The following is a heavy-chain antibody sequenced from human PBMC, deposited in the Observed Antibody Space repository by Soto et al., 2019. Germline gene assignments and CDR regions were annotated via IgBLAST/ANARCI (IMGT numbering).Heavy chain of an antibody. J-gene: IGHJ3*02. CDR3: ARRYSGGRAFDI. CDR2: ISSSGNTI. CDR1: EFTFSDYY. V-gene: IGHV3-11*01. D-gene: IGHD5-12*01. Sequence: QVQLVESGGGLVRPGESLRLSCAASEFTFSDYYMSWIRQAPGKGLAWVSYISSSGNTIYYSDSVKGRFTISRDNAKNSLCLQMNSMRAEDTAVYYGARRYSGGRAFDICGQGTMVTVSS.